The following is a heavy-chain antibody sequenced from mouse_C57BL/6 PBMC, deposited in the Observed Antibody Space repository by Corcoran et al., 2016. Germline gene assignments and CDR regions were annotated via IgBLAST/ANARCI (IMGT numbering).Heavy chain of an antibody. CDR1: GYTFTDYY. D-gene: IGHD2-5*01. V-gene: IGHV1-77*01. CDR2: IGPGSGST. CDR3: ARSHYSNYGYFDY. J-gene: IGHJ2*01. Sequence: VQLQQSGPELVKPGASVKISCKASGYTFTDYYINWVKQRPGQGLEWIGKIGPGSGSTYYNEKFKGKATLTADKSSSTAYMQLSSLTSEDSAVYFCARSHYSNYGYFDYWGQGTTLTVSS.